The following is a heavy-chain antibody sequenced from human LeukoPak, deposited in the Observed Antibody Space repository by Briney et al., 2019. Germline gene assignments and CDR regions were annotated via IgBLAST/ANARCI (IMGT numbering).Heavy chain of an antibody. Sequence: ASVKVSCKASGYTFTGYYMHWVRQAPGQGLEWMGWINPNSGGTNYAQKFQGRVTMTRDTSISTAYMELSRLRSDDTVVYYCARDLGTVFGYSYGSSFDYWGQGTLVTASS. V-gene: IGHV1-2*02. CDR2: INPNSGGT. D-gene: IGHD5-18*01. J-gene: IGHJ4*02. CDR3: ARDLGTVFGYSYGSSFDY. CDR1: GYTFTGYY.